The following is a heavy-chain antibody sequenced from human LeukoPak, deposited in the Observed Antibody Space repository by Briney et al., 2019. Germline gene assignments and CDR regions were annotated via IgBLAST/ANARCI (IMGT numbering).Heavy chain of an antibody. CDR2: IRSKAYGGTT. D-gene: IGHD3-10*01. Sequence: NPGGSLRLSCTASGFTFGDYAMSWFRQAPGKGLEWVGFIRSKAYGGTTEYAASVKGRFTISRDDSKSIAYLQMNSLKTEDTAVYYCTRYTYYYDSGSPSRLFDYWGQGTLVTVSS. CDR1: GFTFGDYA. J-gene: IGHJ4*02. V-gene: IGHV3-49*05. CDR3: TRYTYYYDSGSPSRLFDY.